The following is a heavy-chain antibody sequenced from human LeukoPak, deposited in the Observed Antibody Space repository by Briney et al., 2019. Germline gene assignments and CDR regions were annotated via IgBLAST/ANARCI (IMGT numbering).Heavy chain of an antibody. Sequence: PGGSLRLSCAASGFTFSSYSMNWVRQAPGKGLEWVSSISGSGGSTYYADSVKGRFTISRDNSKNTLYLQMNSLRAEDTAVYYCAKDLWGRYGGNSFSQYMDVWGKGTTVTVSS. CDR2: ISGSGGST. D-gene: IGHD4-23*01. CDR1: GFTFSSYS. J-gene: IGHJ6*03. V-gene: IGHV3-23*01. CDR3: AKDLWGRYGGNSFSQYMDV.